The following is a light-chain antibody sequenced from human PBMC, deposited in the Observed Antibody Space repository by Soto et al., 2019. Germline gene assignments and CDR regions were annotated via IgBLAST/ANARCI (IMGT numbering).Light chain of an antibody. J-gene: IGLJ1*01. CDR2: EVY. CDR1: ITDVGGYNA. Sequence: QSVLTHPPSASGSPGQSFVIPCTGTITDVGGYNAVSWYQQHPGKPPKVMIYEVYKRSSGVPDRFSGTKSGNTASLTVSGLQAEDEADYYCSSFAGGNNFVFGTGTKVTVL. V-gene: IGLV2-8*01. CDR3: SSFAGGNNFV.